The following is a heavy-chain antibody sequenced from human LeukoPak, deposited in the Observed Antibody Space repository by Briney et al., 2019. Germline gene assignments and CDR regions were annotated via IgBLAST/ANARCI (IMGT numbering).Heavy chain of an antibody. D-gene: IGHD3-10*01. Sequence: GGSLRLSCAGSGLTFSSYWMTWVRQAPGKGLEWVANIKPDGSEKAYVDPVKGRFTISRDNAKNSLYLQMNSLRAEDTAVYYCARDDYGWGSHPYWGQGTLVTVSS. CDR1: GLTFSSYW. V-gene: IGHV3-7*04. CDR3: ARDDYGWGSHPY. CDR2: IKPDGSEK. J-gene: IGHJ4*02.